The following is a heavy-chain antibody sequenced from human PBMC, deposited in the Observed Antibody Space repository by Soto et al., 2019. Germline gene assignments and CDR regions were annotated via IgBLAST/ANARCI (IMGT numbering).Heavy chain of an antibody. CDR2: IWGGGERT. J-gene: IGHJ6*02. CDR3: AKTGPYCGGDCSGYFYGMDV. CDR1: GFAFRTYA. D-gene: IGHD2-21*02. V-gene: IGHV3-23*01. Sequence: ASLRLSCAASGFAFRTYAMAWVRQAPGKGLEWVSGIWGGGERTFYADSVKGRFTITRDNSRNTLYLQMYSLTAEDTALYYCAKTGPYCGGDCSGYFYGMDVWGQGTTVTVSS.